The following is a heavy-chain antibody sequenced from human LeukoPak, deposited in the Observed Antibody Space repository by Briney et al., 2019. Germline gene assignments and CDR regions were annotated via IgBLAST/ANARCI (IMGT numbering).Heavy chain of an antibody. J-gene: IGHJ4*02. Sequence: SETLSLTCTVSGGSVSSGSYYWNWIRQPPGKGLEWTGYIYYSGSTNYNPSLKSRVTISVDTSKNQFSLRLSSVTAADTAVYYCAIEGSSGWIDYWGQGTLVTVSS. CDR3: AIEGSSGWIDY. CDR2: IYYSGST. V-gene: IGHV4-61*01. CDR1: GGSVSSGSYY. D-gene: IGHD6-19*01.